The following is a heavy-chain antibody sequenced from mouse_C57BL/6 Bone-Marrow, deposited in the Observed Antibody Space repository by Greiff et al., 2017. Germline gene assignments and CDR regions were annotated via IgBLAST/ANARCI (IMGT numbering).Heavy chain of an antibody. D-gene: IGHD1-1*01. J-gene: IGHJ2*01. CDR3: ARYHYYGSSSLTYFDY. Sequence: DVQLQESGPGLAKPSQTLSLTCSVTGYSITSDYWNWIRKFPGNKLEYIGYISYSGSTYYNPSLKSRISITRDTSKNQYYLQLNSVTTEDTATYYCARYHYYGSSSLTYFDYWGQGTTLTVSS. V-gene: IGHV3-8*01. CDR1: GYSITSDY. CDR2: ISYSGST.